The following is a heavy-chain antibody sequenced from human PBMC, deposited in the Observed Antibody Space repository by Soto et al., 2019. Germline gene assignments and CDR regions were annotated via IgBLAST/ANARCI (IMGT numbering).Heavy chain of an antibody. CDR3: ARIVLKRAAGTPFDY. CDR1: GFSLSTSGMC. D-gene: IGHD6-13*01. J-gene: IGHJ4*02. CDR2: IDWDDDK. Sequence: SGPTLVNPTQTLTLTCTFSGFSLSTSGMCVSWIRQPPGKALEWLARIDWDDDKYYSTSLKTRLTISKDTSKNQVVLTMTNMDPVDTATYYCARIVLKRAAGTPFDYWGQGTLVTVPQ. V-gene: IGHV2-70*11.